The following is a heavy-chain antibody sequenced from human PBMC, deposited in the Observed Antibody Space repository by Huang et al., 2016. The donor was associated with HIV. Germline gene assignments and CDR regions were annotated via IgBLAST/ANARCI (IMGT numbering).Heavy chain of an antibody. V-gene: IGHV1-18*01. J-gene: IGHJ3*02. CDR2: INVNKGNT. CDR3: ARGDSGWSYDAFNI. CDR1: GYSLTSYD. D-gene: IGHD6-19*01. Sequence: QVQLVQSGAELKKPGASVRVSCKASGYSLTSYDINWVRLAPGQGPEWMGWINVNKGNTEYAKNFQGIVTMTTDTSTNTAYMELRSLRSDDTAVYYCARGDSGWSYDAFNIWGQGTMVTVSS.